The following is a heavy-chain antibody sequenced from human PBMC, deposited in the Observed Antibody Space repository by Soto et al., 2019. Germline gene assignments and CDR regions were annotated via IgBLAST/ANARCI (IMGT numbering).Heavy chain of an antibody. D-gene: IGHD6-6*01. V-gene: IGHV3-74*01. CDR2: INSDGSST. CDR3: ARAGGIEVRPSITYYYSYYCMDV. Sequence: EVQLVESGGGLVQPGGSLRVSCAASGFTFSSYWMHWVRQAPGKGLVWVSVINSDGSSTSYADSVKGRFTISRDNAKNTLYLPMNSLRADDTGVYYCARAGGIEVRPSITYYYSYYCMDVWGKGTTVAVSS. J-gene: IGHJ6*03. CDR1: GFTFSSYW.